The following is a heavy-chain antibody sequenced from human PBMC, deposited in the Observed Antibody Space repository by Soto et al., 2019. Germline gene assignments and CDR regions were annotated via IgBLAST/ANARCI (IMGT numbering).Heavy chain of an antibody. CDR3: AKWVNWNPLDY. CDR2: IYWDDDK. J-gene: IGHJ4*02. Sequence: SGPTLVNPTQTLTLTCTFSGFSLSTRGVGVGWIRQPPGKALEWLALIYWDDDKRYRPSLKSRLTITKDTSKNQVVLRMTNMDPVDTATYYCAKWVNWNPLDYWGQGTLVTVSS. V-gene: IGHV2-5*02. D-gene: IGHD1-20*01. CDR1: GFSLSTRGVG.